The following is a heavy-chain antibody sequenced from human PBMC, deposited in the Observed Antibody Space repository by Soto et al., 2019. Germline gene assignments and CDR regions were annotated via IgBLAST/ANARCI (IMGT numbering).Heavy chain of an antibody. Sequence: GESLKISCKGSGYSFTSYWIGWVRQMPGKGLEWMGIIYPGDSDTRYSPSFQGQVTISADKSISTAYLQWSSLKASDTAMYYCARHVEISRASIAAAIWGQGTMVTVSS. CDR2: IYPGDSDT. V-gene: IGHV5-51*01. D-gene: IGHD6-13*01. J-gene: IGHJ3*02. CDR3: ARHVEISRASIAAAI. CDR1: GYSFTSYW.